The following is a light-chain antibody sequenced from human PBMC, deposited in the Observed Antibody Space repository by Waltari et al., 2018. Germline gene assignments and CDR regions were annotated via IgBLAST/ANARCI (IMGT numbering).Light chain of an antibody. V-gene: IGLV6-57*04. Sequence: NFMLTQPHSVSESPGKTVTISCTRSSGSIASNYVQWYQQRPGSAPTPVIYEDTQRPAGVPDRFSGSIDSSTNSASLTISGLKTEDEADYYCQSYDSNNPVVFGGGTKLTVL. J-gene: IGLJ2*01. CDR1: SGSIASNY. CDR3: QSYDSNNPVV. CDR2: EDT.